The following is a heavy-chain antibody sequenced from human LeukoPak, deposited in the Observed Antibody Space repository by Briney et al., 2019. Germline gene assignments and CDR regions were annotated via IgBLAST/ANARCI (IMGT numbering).Heavy chain of an antibody. CDR2: IYTSGTT. V-gene: IGHV4-61*02. Sequence: PSETLSLTCTVSGGSVRRGNYYWTWIRQPAGSGLEWIGRIYTSGTTDYNPSLRTRVTISVDASRNQFSLNLSSVTAADTAVYYCARWSGSVTARNYYYYMDVWGEGTTVTVSS. CDR1: GGSVRRGNYY. D-gene: IGHD6-6*01. CDR3: ARWSGSVTARNYYYYMDV. J-gene: IGHJ6*03.